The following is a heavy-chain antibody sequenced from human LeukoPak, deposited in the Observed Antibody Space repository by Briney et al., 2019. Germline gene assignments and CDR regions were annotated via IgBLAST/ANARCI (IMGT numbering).Heavy chain of an antibody. CDR3: AKFEGATIPGWFNDY. CDR2: IDKTTYLT. CDR1: EFIFSDYA. J-gene: IGHJ4*02. Sequence: PGGSLRLSCAASEFIFSDYAMGWVRQAPGKGLEWVSTIDKTTYLTFYADSVKGRFTISRDNSKNTLYLQMNSLRTEDTAVYFCAKFEGATIPGWFNDYWGRGILVTVSS. D-gene: IGHD6-19*01. V-gene: IGHV3-23*05.